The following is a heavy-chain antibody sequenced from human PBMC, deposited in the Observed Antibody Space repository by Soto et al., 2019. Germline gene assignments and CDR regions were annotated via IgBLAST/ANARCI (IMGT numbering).Heavy chain of an antibody. CDR3: AGFRDWFAP. J-gene: IGHJ5*02. Sequence: SETLSLTCTVSGGSISSSSYYWGWIRQPPGKGLEWIGSIYYSGSTYYNPSLKSRVTISVDTSKNQFSLKLSSVTAADTAVYYCAGFRDWFAPWGQGTLVTVSS. CDR1: GGSISSSSYY. CDR2: IYYSGST. V-gene: IGHV4-39*01.